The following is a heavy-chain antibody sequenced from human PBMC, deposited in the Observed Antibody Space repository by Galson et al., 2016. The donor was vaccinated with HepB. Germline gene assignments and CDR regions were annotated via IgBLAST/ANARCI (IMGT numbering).Heavy chain of an antibody. D-gene: IGHD6-19*01. J-gene: IGHJ4*02. CDR2: IDGPTSNT. CDR3: TTWLSHHFDY. V-gene: IGHV3-23*01. Sequence: SLRLSCAASGFTFRNYALSWVRRAPGKGLEWVSHIDGPTSNTHYADSVRGRFSIYRDNSRDTLYLQMDSLTAEDSASYYCTTWLSHHFDYWGQGTRVTVSS. CDR1: GFTFRNYA.